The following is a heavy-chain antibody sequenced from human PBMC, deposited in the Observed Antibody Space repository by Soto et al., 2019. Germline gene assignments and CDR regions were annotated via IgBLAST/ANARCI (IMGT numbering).Heavy chain of an antibody. V-gene: IGHV3-53*01. CDR2: IYSGGST. D-gene: IGHD1-7*01. Sequence: GGSLRLSCAASGFTVSSNYMSWVRQAPGKGLEWVSVIYSGGSTYYADSVKGRFTISRDNSKNTLYLQMNSLRAEDTAVYYCARSPNWNYGGDAFDIWGQGTMVTVSS. CDR1: GFTVSSNY. J-gene: IGHJ3*02. CDR3: ARSPNWNYGGDAFDI.